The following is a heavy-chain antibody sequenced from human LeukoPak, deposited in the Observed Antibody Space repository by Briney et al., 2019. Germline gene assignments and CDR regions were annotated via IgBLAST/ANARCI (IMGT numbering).Heavy chain of an antibody. Sequence: ASVKVSCKASGYTFTSYYMHWVRQAPGQGLEWMGIINPSGGSTSYAQKFQGRVTMTRDTSTSTVYMELSSLRSEDTAVYSCARDGSAMVLYNWGQGTLVTVSS. J-gene: IGHJ4*02. D-gene: IGHD5-18*01. CDR2: INPSGGST. V-gene: IGHV1-46*01. CDR1: GYTFTSYY. CDR3: ARDGSAMVLYN.